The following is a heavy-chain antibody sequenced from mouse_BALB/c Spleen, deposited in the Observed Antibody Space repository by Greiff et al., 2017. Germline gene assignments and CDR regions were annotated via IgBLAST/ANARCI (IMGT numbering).Heavy chain of an antibody. J-gene: IGHJ4*01. Sequence: VQLQESGPGLVAPSQSLSITCTVSGFSLTSYGVHWVRQPPGKGLEWLGVIWAGGSTNYNSALMSRLSISKDNSKSQVFLKMNSLQTDDTAMYYCARAGYDALYAMDYWGQGTSVTVSS. CDR2: IWAGGST. CDR3: ARAGYDALYAMDY. D-gene: IGHD2-2*01. CDR1: GFSLTSYG. V-gene: IGHV2-9*02.